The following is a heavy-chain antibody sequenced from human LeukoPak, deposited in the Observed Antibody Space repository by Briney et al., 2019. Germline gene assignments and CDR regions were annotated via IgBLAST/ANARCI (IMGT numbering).Heavy chain of an antibody. Sequence: SVXVSCTASGYTFTGYYMHWVRQAPGQGLEWMGWINPNSGGTNYAQKFQGRVTMTRDTSISTAYMELSRLRSDDTAVYYCARAIIVVVPAAISWFDPWGQGTLVTVSS. CDR1: GYTFTGYY. D-gene: IGHD2-2*01. J-gene: IGHJ5*02. CDR2: INPNSGGT. CDR3: ARAIIVVVPAAISWFDP. V-gene: IGHV1-2*02.